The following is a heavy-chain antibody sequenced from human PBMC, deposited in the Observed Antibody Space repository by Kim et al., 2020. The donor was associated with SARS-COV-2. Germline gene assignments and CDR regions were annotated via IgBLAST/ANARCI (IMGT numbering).Heavy chain of an antibody. J-gene: IGHJ5*02. CDR1: GGCISSSSYY. Sequence: SETLSLTCTVSGGCISSSSYYWGWIRQPPGKGLEWIGSIYYSGSTYYNPSLKSRVTISVDTSKNQFSLKLSSVTAADTAVYYCARYCGGDCYEDNYYDSSGYHWGQGTLVTVSS. CDR3: ARYCGGDCYEDNYYDSSGYH. CDR2: IYYSGST. V-gene: IGHV4-39*01. D-gene: IGHD3-22*01.